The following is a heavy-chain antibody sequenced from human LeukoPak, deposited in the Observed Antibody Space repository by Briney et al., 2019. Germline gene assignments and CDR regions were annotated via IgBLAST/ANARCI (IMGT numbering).Heavy chain of an antibody. J-gene: IGHJ6*03. CDR3: AKDFQRTTYYMAV. CDR1: GFTFSSYA. Sequence: GGSLRLSCAASGFTFSSYAMSWVRQAPGKGREWVSAISGSGGSTYYADSVKGRFTISRDNSKNTLYLQMNSLRAEDTAVYYCAKDFQRTTYYMAVWGKGTTVTVSS. CDR2: ISGSGGST. D-gene: IGHD4-11*01. V-gene: IGHV3-23*01.